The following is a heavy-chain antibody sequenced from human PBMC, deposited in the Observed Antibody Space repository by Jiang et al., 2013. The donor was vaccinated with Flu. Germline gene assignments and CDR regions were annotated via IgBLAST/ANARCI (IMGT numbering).Heavy chain of an antibody. V-gene: IGHV1-3*01. CDR1: GYIFANYA. J-gene: IGHJ4*02. CDR3: TRGPPGMGRGTPDF. Sequence: GAEVKKPGASVKVSCKAFGYIFANYAIHWLRQAPGQRFEWMGWINVGNLDTKYSENFQGRVTITRDISATTVHMELNSLTSEDTAVYYCTRGPPGMGRGTPDFWGQGTLLTVSS. CDR2: INVGNLDT. D-gene: IGHD1-14*01.